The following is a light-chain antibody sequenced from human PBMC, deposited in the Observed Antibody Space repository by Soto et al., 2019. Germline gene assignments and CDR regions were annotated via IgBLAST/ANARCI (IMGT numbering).Light chain of an antibody. Sequence: QSALTQPASVSGSPGQSITISCTGTSSDVGAYSYVSWYQQHPGKAPKLMIYEVSNRPSGVSNRFSGSRSGNTASLTISGLQAEDEADYYCSSYSSSSTYVFGTGTKVTVL. CDR3: SSYSSSSTYV. J-gene: IGLJ1*01. CDR1: SSDVGAYSY. CDR2: EVS. V-gene: IGLV2-14*01.